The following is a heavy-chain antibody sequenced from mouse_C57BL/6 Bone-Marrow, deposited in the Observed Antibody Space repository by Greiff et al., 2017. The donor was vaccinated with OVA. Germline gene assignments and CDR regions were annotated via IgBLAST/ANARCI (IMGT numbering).Heavy chain of an antibody. CDR1: GYTFTSYW. CDR2: INPSNGGT. J-gene: IGHJ1*03. D-gene: IGHD1-1*01. V-gene: IGHV1-53*01. Sequence: QVQLQQPGTELVKPGASVKLSCKASGYTFTSYWMHWVKQRPGQGLEWIGNINPSNGGTNYNEKFKSKATLTVDKSSSTAYMQLSSLTSEDSAVDYCARTLITTWYFDVWGTGTTVTVSS. CDR3: ARTLITTWYFDV.